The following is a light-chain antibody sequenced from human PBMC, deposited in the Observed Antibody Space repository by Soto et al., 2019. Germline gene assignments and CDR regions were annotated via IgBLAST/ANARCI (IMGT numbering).Light chain of an antibody. Sequence: VMTQSPDSLAVSLGEGATINCKSSQSLFYSPTNQNYLAWYQQKPGQPPKLLIYWASTRESGVPDRFTGSGSGTDFTLTISSLQAEDVAIYYCQQYFTTPMFTFGQGTKLEIK. CDR2: WAS. V-gene: IGKV4-1*01. CDR3: QQYFTTPMFT. CDR1: QSLFYSPTNQNY. J-gene: IGKJ2*01.